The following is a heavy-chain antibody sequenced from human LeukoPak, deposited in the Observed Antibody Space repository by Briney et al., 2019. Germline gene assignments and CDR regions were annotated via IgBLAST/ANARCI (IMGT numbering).Heavy chain of an antibody. Sequence: GGSLRLSCAASGFIFSDYGMSWVRQAPGKGLEWVSSIGGRGGSTYYADSVKGRFTISRDNSKNTLYLQMNSLRAEDTAVYYCAKDMAPVVPTYMDVWGKGTTVTVSS. CDR3: AKDMAPVVPTYMDV. V-gene: IGHV3-23*01. CDR2: IGGRGGST. J-gene: IGHJ6*03. CDR1: GFIFSDYG. D-gene: IGHD2-2*01.